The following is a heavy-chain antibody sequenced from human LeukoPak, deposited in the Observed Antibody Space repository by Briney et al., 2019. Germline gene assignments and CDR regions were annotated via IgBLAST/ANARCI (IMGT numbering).Heavy chain of an antibody. CDR3: ARMSARDYGDYPGAFDI. V-gene: IGHV4-34*01. CDR2: INHSGST. D-gene: IGHD4-17*01. CDR1: GGSFSGYY. Sequence: SETLSLTCAVYGGSFSGYYWSWIRQPPGKGLEWIGEINHSGSTNYNPSLKSRVTISVDTSKNQFSLKLSSVTAADTAVYYCARMSARDYGDYPGAFDIWGQGTMVTVSS. J-gene: IGHJ3*02.